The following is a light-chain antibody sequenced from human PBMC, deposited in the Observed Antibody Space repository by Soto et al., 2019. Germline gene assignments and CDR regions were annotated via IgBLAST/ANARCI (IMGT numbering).Light chain of an antibody. V-gene: IGKV3-11*01. CDR2: DIS. J-gene: IGKJ2*01. CDR3: QQHSNWPPYT. Sequence: EIVLTQSPATVSLSPGERATLSCRASQSVSRHLAWYQQKPGQAPRLLIYDISNRDTGIPARFSGSGSGTDFTLTTSSLVPEDSAADYCQQHSNWPPYTFGQGTKLEIK. CDR1: QSVSRH.